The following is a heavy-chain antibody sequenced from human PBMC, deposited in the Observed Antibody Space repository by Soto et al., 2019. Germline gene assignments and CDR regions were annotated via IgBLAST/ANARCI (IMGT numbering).Heavy chain of an antibody. CDR1: GFTFSSYA. Sequence: GESLRLSCASSGFTFSSYAMSWVRQAPGKGLEWVSAISGSGGSTYYADSVKGRFTISRDNSKNTLYLQMNSLRAEDTAVYYCAGYYDFWSGYSAPFDYWGQGTLVTVSS. CDR2: ISGSGGST. V-gene: IGHV3-23*01. D-gene: IGHD3-3*01. CDR3: AGYYDFWSGYSAPFDY. J-gene: IGHJ4*02.